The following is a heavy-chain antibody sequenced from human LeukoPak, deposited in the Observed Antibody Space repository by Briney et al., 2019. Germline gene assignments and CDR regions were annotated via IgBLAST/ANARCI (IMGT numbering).Heavy chain of an antibody. Sequence: PGGSLRLSCAASGFTFSFYAMSWVRQAPGKGLEWVSVTTGSGASTYYSDSVKGRFAISRDNSKSTLFLQMNSLRAEDTALYYCAKDLHYYVAMDVWGQGTAVTVSS. J-gene: IGHJ6*02. V-gene: IGHV3-23*01. CDR2: TTGSGAST. CDR3: AKDLHYYVAMDV. D-gene: IGHD3-10*02. CDR1: GFTFSFYA.